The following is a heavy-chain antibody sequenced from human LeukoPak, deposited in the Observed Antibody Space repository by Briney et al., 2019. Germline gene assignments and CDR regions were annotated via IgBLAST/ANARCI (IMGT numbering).Heavy chain of an antibody. J-gene: IGHJ4*02. D-gene: IGHD3-10*01. CDR1: GGSISSYY. Sequence: SETLSLTCTVSGGSISSYYWSWIRQPPGKGLEWIGEITHSGSTTYNPSLKSRVTISVDTSKNQFSLKLSSVTAADTAVYYCASSRWFGELSVDYWGQGTLVTVSS. V-gene: IGHV4-34*01. CDR3: ASSRWFGELSVDY. CDR2: ITHSGST.